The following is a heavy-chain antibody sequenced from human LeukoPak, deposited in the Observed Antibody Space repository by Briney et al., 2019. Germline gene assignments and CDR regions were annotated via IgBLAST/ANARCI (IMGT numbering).Heavy chain of an antibody. CDR2: ISSSSSYI. V-gene: IGHV3-21*01. Sequence: WVXQTXGKXXXXXSSISSSSSYIYYADSVKGRFTISRDNAKNSLYLQMNSLRAEDTAVYYCARDSSSWSTYWFDPWGQGTLVTVSS. J-gene: IGHJ5*02. D-gene: IGHD6-13*01. CDR3: ARDSSSWSTYWFDP.